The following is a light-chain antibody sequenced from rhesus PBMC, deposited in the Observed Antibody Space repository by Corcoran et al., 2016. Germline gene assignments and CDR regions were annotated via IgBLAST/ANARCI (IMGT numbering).Light chain of an antibody. J-gene: IGKJ1*01. CDR3: LQYNTDPPT. CDR2: KTS. V-gene: IGKV1-43*02. CDR1: QGITTS. Sequence: DIQMTQSPSSLSASVGDRVIITCRASQGITTSFNWYQQKPGKTPKRLIYKTSSFESGVPSRFSGSGSGTDFTLPISSLPPEDFATYYCLQYNTDPPTFSQGARVEIK.